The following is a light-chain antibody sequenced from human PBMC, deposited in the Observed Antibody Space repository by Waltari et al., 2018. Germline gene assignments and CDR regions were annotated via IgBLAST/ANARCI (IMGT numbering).Light chain of an antibody. CDR2: GIS. V-gene: IGKV3D-15*01. CDR3: LQLTDWPLT. Sequence: ETVMTQSPGTLSLSPGERATLSCRASQTVSPNLAWYHVKPGQAPRLLIYGISNRAADIPYRFTGSGSGTEFGLTISSLEPEDVGDYYCLQLTDWPLTFGGGTKV. J-gene: IGKJ4*01. CDR1: QTVSPN.